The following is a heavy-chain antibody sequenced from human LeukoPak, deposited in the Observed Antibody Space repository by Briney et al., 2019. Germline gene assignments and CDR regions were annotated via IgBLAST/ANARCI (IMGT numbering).Heavy chain of an antibody. Sequence: ETLSLTCTVSGGSISSYYWSWIRQPAGKGLEWVANIKQDGSEKYYVDSVKGRFTISRDNAKNSLYLQMNSLRAEDTAVYYCARERWVVPAAILGYYYYYMDVWGKGTTVTVSS. CDR2: IKQDGSEK. CDR3: ARERWVVPAAILGYYYYYMDV. J-gene: IGHJ6*03. V-gene: IGHV3-7*01. D-gene: IGHD2-2*02. CDR1: GGSISSYY.